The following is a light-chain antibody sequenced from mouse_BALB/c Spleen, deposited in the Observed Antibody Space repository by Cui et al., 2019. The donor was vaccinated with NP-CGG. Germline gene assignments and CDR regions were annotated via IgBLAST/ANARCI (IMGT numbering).Light chain of an antibody. CDR1: TGAVTTSNY. V-gene: IGLV1*01. CDR2: GSN. J-gene: IGLJ1*01. CDR3: ILWYNNHWV. Sequence: HAVVTQESALTTSPGETVTLTCRSSTGAVTTSNYANWVQEKPDHLFTGLIGGSNNRAPGVPARFSGSLIGDKAALTITGAQTEDEAIYFCILWYNNHWVFGGGTKLTVL.